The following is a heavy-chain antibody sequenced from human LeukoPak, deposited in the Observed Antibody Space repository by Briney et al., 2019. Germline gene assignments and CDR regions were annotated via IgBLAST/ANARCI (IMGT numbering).Heavy chain of an antibody. CDR1: GGSISSYY. V-gene: IGHV4-4*07. J-gene: IGHJ4*02. CDR2: IYTSGST. CDR3: ARTYYYDSSGYYPGHYFDY. Sequence: SETLSLTCTVSGGSISSYYWNWIRQPAGRGLEWIGRIYTSGSTNYSASINYNPSLKTRVTMSVDTSKNQFSLNLSSVTAADTAVYYCARTYYYDSSGYYPGHYFDYWGQGTLVTVSS. D-gene: IGHD3-22*01.